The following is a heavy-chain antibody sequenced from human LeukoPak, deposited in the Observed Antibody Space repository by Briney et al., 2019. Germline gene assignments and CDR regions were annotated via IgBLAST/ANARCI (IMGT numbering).Heavy chain of an antibody. D-gene: IGHD2-15*01. J-gene: IGHJ4*02. CDR1: GGSISSSNYY. V-gene: IGHV4-39*07. CDR3: ARELRYSSADSCYSCDY. CDR2: IYYSGAT. Sequence: PSETLSLTCTVSGGSISSSNYYWAWIRQPPGKGLEWIATIYYSGATQYNPSLESRVTISVDTSKNQFSLKMSSVTAADTAFYYCARELRYSSADSCYSCDYWGRGSLVTVSS.